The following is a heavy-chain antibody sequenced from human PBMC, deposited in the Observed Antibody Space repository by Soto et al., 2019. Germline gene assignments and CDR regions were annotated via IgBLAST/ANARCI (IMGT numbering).Heavy chain of an antibody. V-gene: IGHV1-8*01. D-gene: IGHD2-15*01. Sequence: QVQLVQSGAEVKKPGASVKVSCKASGYTFTNYDINWERQAPGQGLEWMGWRDPKSGNTDYAQKFQGRVTITRNTSISTAYLEVSSLSSEDTAVYFCARGRGWRDYWGQGTLVTVSS. CDR2: RDPKSGNT. CDR3: ARGRGWRDY. J-gene: IGHJ4*02. CDR1: GYTFTNYD.